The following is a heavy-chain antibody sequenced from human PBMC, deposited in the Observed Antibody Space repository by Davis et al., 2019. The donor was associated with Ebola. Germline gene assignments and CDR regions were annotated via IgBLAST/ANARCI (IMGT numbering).Heavy chain of an antibody. CDR3: TGSTSEDY. Sequence: GESLKTPCAASGFTFSCSAMHWVRQASGKGPEWVGRIRSKANSYAIAYAASVKGRFTISRDDSKNTAYLQMNSLKTKDTAVYYCTGSTSEDYWGQGTLVTVSS. D-gene: IGHD2-2*01. CDR1: GFTFSCSA. V-gene: IGHV3-73*01. J-gene: IGHJ4*02. CDR2: IRSKANSYAI.